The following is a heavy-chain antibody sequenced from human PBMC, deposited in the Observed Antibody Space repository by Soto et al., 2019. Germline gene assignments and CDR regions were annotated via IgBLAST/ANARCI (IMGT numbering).Heavy chain of an antibody. CDR1: AGSISSGGYY. Sequence: SETLSHTCTVSAGSISSGGYYWSWIRQHPGKGLGWIGYIYYSGSTYYNPSLKSRVTISVDTSKNQFSLKLSSVTAADTAVYYCARVVVGATRVYNWFDPWGQGTLVTVSS. D-gene: IGHD1-26*01. V-gene: IGHV4-31*03. CDR3: ARVVVGATRVYNWFDP. CDR2: IYYSGST. J-gene: IGHJ5*02.